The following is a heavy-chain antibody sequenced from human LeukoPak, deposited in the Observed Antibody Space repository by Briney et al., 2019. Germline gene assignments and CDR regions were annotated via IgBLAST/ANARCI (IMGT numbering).Heavy chain of an antibody. D-gene: IGHD3-3*01. CDR2: MSYRGST. J-gene: IGHJ4*02. V-gene: IGHV4-61*01. CDR3: ARESEWSGFFVY. Sequence: SQTLSLTCTVSGGSISSGSYYWSWIRQPPGRGLEWIGYMSYRGSTNFNPSLRSRVSMSLDTSKNQFSLKLSSVTTADTAVYYCARESEWSGFFVYWGQGTLVTVSS. CDR1: GGSISSGSYY.